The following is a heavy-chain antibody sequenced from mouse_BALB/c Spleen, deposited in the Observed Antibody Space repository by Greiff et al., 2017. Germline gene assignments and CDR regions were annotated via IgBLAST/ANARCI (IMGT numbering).Heavy chain of an antibody. D-gene: IGHD1-1*01. J-gene: IGHJ1*01. CDR2: ISSGGST. CDR1: GFTFSSYD. V-gene: IGHV5-6-5*01. CDR3: SREWAYYGSSYWYFDV. Sequence: EVKLMESGGGLVKPGGSLKLSCAASGFTFSSYDMSWVRQTPEKRLEWVASISSGGSTYYTESVKGRFTISRDNARNILYLQMSSLRSEDPAMYYCSREWAYYGSSYWYFDVWGAGTTVTVSA.